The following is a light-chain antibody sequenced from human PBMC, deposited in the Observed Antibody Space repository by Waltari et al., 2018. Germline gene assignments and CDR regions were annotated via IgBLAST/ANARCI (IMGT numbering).Light chain of an antibody. CDR2: GAS. V-gene: IGKV3-20*01. J-gene: IGKJ1*01. CDR1: QSVSRA. Sequence: EIVLTQSPGSLSSSPGERVTLSCRASQSVSRALACYQQKPGQAPRLLIFGASNRATGIPDMFSGSGSETDFSLTISRLEPEDFAVYYCQHYVRLPATFGRGTKVEIK. CDR3: QHYVRLPAT.